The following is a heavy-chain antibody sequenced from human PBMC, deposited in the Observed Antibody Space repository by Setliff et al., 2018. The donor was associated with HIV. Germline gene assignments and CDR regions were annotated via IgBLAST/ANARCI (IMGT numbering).Heavy chain of an antibody. Sequence: ASVKVSCKTSGYTFTSYDISWVRQAPGQGLEWMGWISPYSGYTKYPQNLQGRVTMTTDTSTNTAYMELRSLRSDDTATYYCARVPSGAAGLVRAGFYFWGQGALVTVSS. CDR2: ISPYSGYT. V-gene: IGHV1-18*01. CDR3: ARVPSGAAGLVRAGFYF. J-gene: IGHJ4*02. D-gene: IGHD6-25*01. CDR1: GYTFTSYD.